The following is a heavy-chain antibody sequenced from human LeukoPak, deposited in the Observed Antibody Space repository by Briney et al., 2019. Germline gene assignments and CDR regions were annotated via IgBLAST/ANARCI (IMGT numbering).Heavy chain of an antibody. CDR1: GYSFTSYW. V-gene: IGHV5-51*01. CDR3: ARPPYYYDSTLIGAFDI. J-gene: IGHJ3*02. D-gene: IGHD3-22*01. Sequence: GESLKISCKGSGYSFTSYWIGWVRQMPGKGLEWMGIIYPGDSDIRYSPSFQGQVTISADKSISTAYLQWSSLKASDTAMYYCARPPYYYDSTLIGAFDIWGQGTTVTVSS. CDR2: IYPGDSDI.